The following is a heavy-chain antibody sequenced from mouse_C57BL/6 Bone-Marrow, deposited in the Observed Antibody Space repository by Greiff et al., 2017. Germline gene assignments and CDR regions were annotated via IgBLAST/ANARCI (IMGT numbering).Heavy chain of an antibody. J-gene: IGHJ1*03. D-gene: IGHD2-4*01. V-gene: IGHV1-63*01. Sequence: QVHVKQSGAELVRPVTSVKMSCKASGYTFTNYWIGWAKQRPGHGLEWIGNICPGGGYTNYQEKFKGKATLTAEKSSSKAYMQFSSLTSEDSAIYYWARWGDYYWYFDVGGTGTTVTVSS. CDR2: ICPGGGYT. CDR3: ARWGDYYWYFDV. CDR1: GYTFTNYW.